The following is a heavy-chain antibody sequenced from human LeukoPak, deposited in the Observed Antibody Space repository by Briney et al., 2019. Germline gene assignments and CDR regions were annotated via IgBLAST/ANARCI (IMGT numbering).Heavy chain of an antibody. Sequence: ASVKVSCKASAYTFTAYYIHWVRQAPGQGLEWMGWFNPNSGGTNYAQEFQGRVTMTRDTSISTAYMELSRLRSDDTAVYYCAREYYFDNSGYYGVGDYWGQGTLVTVSS. CDR3: AREYYFDNSGYYGVGDY. J-gene: IGHJ4*02. V-gene: IGHV1-2*02. CDR2: FNPNSGGT. CDR1: AYTFTAYY. D-gene: IGHD3-22*01.